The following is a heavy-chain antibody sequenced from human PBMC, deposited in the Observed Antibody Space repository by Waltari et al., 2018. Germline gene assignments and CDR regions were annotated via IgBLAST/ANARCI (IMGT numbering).Heavy chain of an antibody. J-gene: IGHJ3*02. CDR2: IYPGDSDT. V-gene: IGHV5-51*01. CDR3: ARTDCSGGSCYSGYDAFDI. D-gene: IGHD2-15*01. Sequence: VQLVQSGAEVKKPGESLKISCKGFGYRFTSYWIGWLRQLPGKGLEWMGIIYPGDSDTRYSPSFQGQVTISADKSISTAYLQWSSLKASDTAMYYCARTDCSGGSCYSGYDAFDIWGQGTMVTVSS. CDR1: GYRFTSYW.